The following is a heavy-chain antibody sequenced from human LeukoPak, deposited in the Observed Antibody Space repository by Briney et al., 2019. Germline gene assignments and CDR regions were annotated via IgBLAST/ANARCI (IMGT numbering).Heavy chain of an antibody. CDR1: GDSVSSNSAA. Sequence: SQTLSLTCAISGDSVSSNSAAWNWIRQPPSRGLEWLGRTCQRSKWYNDYALSVKSRITINPDTSKNQFSLQLNSVTPEDTAVYYCAREDCSGGSCYGGFDCWGQGTLVTVSS. V-gene: IGHV6-1*01. J-gene: IGHJ4*02. CDR3: AREDCSGGSCYGGFDC. D-gene: IGHD2-15*01. CDR2: TCQRSKWYN.